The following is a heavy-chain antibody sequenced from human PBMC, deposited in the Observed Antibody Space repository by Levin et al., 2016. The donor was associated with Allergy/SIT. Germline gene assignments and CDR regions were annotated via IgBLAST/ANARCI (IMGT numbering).Heavy chain of an antibody. CDR2: ITGSSNRI. V-gene: IGHV3-48*01. D-gene: IGHD3-22*01. Sequence: GESLKISCAASGFTFSTYSMNWVRQAPGKGLEWVSYITGSSNRIHYADSVKGRFTISRDNAKNSVYLQMNSLRGEDTAVYYCAVGLEYSSWSWGQGTLVTVSS. J-gene: IGHJ5*02. CDR1: GFTFSTYS. CDR3: AVGLEYSSWS.